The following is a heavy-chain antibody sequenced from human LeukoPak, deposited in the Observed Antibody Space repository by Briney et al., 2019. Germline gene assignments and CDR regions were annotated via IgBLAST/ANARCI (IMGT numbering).Heavy chain of an antibody. CDR2: INPSGGST. CDR1: GYTFTSYY. Sequence: ASVKVSCKASGYTFTSYYMHWVRQAPGQGLEWMGIINPSGGSTTYAQKFQGRVTMTRDTSTSTVYMELSSLRSEDTAVYYCARHSPVYYDFDYWGQGTLVTVSS. D-gene: IGHD3-10*01. V-gene: IGHV1-46*01. CDR3: ARHSPVYYDFDY. J-gene: IGHJ4*02.